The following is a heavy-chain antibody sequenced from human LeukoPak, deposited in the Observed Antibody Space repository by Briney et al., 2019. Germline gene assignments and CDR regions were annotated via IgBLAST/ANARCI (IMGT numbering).Heavy chain of an antibody. Sequence: GGSLRLSCAASGFTFSNYAIHWVRQAPGKGLEWVAVISYDGSNKYYADSVKGRFTISKDNSKNTLYLQMYSVRDEDTAVYYCARPYSSSWYVVGYWGXGTLATVSS. V-gene: IGHV3-30-3*01. D-gene: IGHD6-13*01. J-gene: IGHJ4*02. CDR1: GFTFSNYA. CDR2: ISYDGSNK. CDR3: ARPYSSSWYVVGY.